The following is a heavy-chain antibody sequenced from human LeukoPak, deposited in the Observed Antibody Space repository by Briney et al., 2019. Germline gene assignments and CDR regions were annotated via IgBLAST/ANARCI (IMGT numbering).Heavy chain of an antibody. J-gene: IGHJ4*02. D-gene: IGHD5-18*01. CDR3: ARDLSGVAGYTYGRGIDY. CDR1: GFTFSSYE. Sequence: GGSLRLSCAASGFTFSSYEMNWVRRAPGKGLVWVSRISSDGTNTNYADSVKGRFTISRDNAKNTLYLQMNSLRAEDTAVYYCARDLSGVAGYTYGRGIDYWGQGTLVTVSS. V-gene: IGHV3-74*01. CDR2: ISSDGTNT.